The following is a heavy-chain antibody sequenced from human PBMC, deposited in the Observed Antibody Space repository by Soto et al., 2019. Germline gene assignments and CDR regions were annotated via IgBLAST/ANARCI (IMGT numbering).Heavy chain of an antibody. Sequence: HGESLKISCKGSGYSFTSYWIGWVRQMPGKGLEWMGIIYPGDSDTRYSPSFQGQVTISADKSISTAYLQWSSLKASDTAMYYCARQSLTTANYYYYYGMDVWGQGTTVTVSS. D-gene: IGHD4-4*01. CDR2: IYPGDSDT. J-gene: IGHJ6*02. CDR3: ARQSLTTANYYYYYGMDV. V-gene: IGHV5-51*01. CDR1: GYSFTSYW.